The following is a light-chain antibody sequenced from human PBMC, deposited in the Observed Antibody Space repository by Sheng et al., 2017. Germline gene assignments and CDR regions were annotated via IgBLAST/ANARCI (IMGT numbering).Light chain of an antibody. V-gene: IGKV3-20*01. CDR2: GAS. CDR3: QQYDKWPLT. CDR1: QSVSSSY. Sequence: EIVLTQSPGTLSLSPGERATLSCRASQSVSSSYLAWYQQKPGQAPRLLIYGASSRAPGFPARLSGSGSGTEFTLTISSLQSEDFAVYYCQQYDKWPLTFGGGTKVEIK. J-gene: IGKJ4*01.